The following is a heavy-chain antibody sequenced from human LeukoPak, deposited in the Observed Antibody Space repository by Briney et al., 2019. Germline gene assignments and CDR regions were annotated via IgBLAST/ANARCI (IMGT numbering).Heavy chain of an antibody. V-gene: IGHV3-9*01. Sequence: PGRSLRLSCAASGFTFDDYAMHWVRQAPGKGLEWVSGISWNSGSIGYADSVKGRFTISRDNAKNSLYLQMNSLRAEDTALYYCAKGEDGYNPPDYWGQGTLVTVSS. D-gene: IGHD5-24*01. J-gene: IGHJ4*02. CDR2: ISWNSGSI. CDR1: GFTFDDYA. CDR3: AKGEDGYNPPDY.